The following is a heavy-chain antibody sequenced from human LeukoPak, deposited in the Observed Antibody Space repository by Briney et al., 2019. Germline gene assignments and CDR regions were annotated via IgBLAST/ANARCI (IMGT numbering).Heavy chain of an antibody. J-gene: IGHJ1*01. CDR3: AKDKIGGYFDWLSKYFQH. D-gene: IGHD3-9*01. CDR1: GFTFSSYG. Sequence: PGRSLRLSCAASGFTFSSYGMHWVRQAPGKGLEWVAVISYDGSNKYYADSVKGRFTISRDNSKNTLYLQMNSLRAEDTAVYYCAKDKIGGYFDWLSKYFQHWGQGTLVTVSS. V-gene: IGHV3-30*18. CDR2: ISYDGSNK.